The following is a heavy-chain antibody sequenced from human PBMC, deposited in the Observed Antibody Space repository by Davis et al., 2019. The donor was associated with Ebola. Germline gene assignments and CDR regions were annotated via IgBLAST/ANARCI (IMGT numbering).Heavy chain of an antibody. CDR3: ARISGTYVYFDY. D-gene: IGHD1-26*01. J-gene: IGHJ4*02. CDR1: GFTFSDYY. CDR2: ISSSGSTI. Sequence: PGGSLRLPCAASGFTFSDYYMSWIRQAPGEGLEWVSYISSSGSTIYYADSVKGRFTISRDNAKNSLYLQMNSLRAEDTAVYYCARISGTYVYFDYWGQGTLVTVSS. V-gene: IGHV3-11*01.